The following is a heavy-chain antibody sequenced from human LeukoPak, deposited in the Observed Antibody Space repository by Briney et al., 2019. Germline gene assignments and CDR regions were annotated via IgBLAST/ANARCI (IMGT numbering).Heavy chain of an antibody. V-gene: IGHV3-9*01. CDR3: ARGGSGYSYGKIDS. D-gene: IGHD5-18*01. CDR1: GFTFDDYA. J-gene: IGHJ4*02. CDR2: ISWNSGSI. Sequence: GGSLRLSCAASGFTFDDYAMHWVRQAPGKGLEWVSGISWNSGSIGYADSVKGRFTISRDNAKNSLYLQMNSLRDEDTAVYYCARGGSGYSYGKIDSWGQGILVTVSS.